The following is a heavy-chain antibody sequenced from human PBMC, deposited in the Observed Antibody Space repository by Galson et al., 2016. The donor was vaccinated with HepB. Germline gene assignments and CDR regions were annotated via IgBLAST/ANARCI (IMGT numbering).Heavy chain of an antibody. CDR1: GFTVSSNY. CDR3: TRERAPGEGRNDVDY. CDR2: IYSGST. V-gene: IGHV3-66*01. Sequence: SLRLSCAASGFTVSSNYMSWVRQAPGKGLEWVSLIYSGSTYYADSVKGRFTISTDNSKNTLYLELNSLRADDTAVYYCTRERAPGEGRNDVDYWGQGTLVTVSS. D-gene: IGHD1-1*01. J-gene: IGHJ4*02.